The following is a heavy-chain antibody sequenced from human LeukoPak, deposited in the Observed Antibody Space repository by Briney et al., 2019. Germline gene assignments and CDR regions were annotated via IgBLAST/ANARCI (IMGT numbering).Heavy chain of an antibody. Sequence: GGSLRLSCAASGFTFSSYAMSWVRQAPGKGLEWVSAISGSCGSTYYADSVKGRFTISRDNSKNTLYLQMNRLRAEDTAVYYCAKSPSSSWYTGCDWGQGTLVTVSS. V-gene: IGHV3-23*01. CDR1: GFTFSSYA. D-gene: IGHD6-13*01. CDR3: AKSPSSSWYTGCD. J-gene: IGHJ4*02. CDR2: ISGSCGST.